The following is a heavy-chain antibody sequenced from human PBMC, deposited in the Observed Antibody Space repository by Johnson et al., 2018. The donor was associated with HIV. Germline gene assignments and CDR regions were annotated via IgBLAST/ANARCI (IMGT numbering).Heavy chain of an antibody. Sequence: QVLLVESGGGVVQPGRSLRLSCAASGFTFSSYAMHWVRQAPGKGLEWVAVISYDGSNKYYADSVKGRFTISRDNSKNTLYLQMNSLRAEDTAVYYCASPSGSSRLAFDIWGQGTMVTVSS. CDR2: ISYDGSNK. CDR3: ASPSGSSRLAFDI. J-gene: IGHJ3*02. V-gene: IGHV3-30*04. D-gene: IGHD1-26*01. CDR1: GFTFSSYA.